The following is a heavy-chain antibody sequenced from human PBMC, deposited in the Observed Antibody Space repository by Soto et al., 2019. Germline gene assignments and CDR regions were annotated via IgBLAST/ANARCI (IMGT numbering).Heavy chain of an antibody. V-gene: IGHV2-5*02. Sequence: QITLKESGPTLLKPTQTLTLTCTFSGFSLNTPAVGVNWIRQPPGKAPEWLALIYWDDDNHYSPSLRNMLTITKDTSRNQVVLTMTNMAPVDTGTYYCAHGSCWLSAFWGQGALVTVSS. CDR3: AHGSCWLSAF. CDR1: GFSLNTPAVG. D-gene: IGHD6-19*01. CDR2: IYWDDDN. J-gene: IGHJ4*02.